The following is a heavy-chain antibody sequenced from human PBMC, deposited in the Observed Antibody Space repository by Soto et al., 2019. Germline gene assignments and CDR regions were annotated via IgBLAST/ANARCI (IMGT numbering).Heavy chain of an antibody. CDR2: LYYSGST. V-gene: IGHV4-61*01. Sequence: QVQLQESGPGLVKPSETLSLTCTVSGGSVSSGSYYWSWIRQPPGKGLEWIGYLYYSGSTNSNPSRNRRVTISVYTSKNPFSLKLSSVTAAAADVYYCARVRPYDYVWGRPPNTSVYYYSMDVWGQGTTVTVSS. CDR3: ARVRPYDYVWGRPPNTSVYYYSMDV. CDR1: GGSVSSGSYY. D-gene: IGHD3-16*01. J-gene: IGHJ6*02.